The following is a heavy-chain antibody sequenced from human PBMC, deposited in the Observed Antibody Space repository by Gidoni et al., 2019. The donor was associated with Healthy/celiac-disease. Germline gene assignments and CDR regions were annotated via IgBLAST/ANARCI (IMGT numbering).Heavy chain of an antibody. CDR1: GYTFTSYA. D-gene: IGHD4-17*01. V-gene: IGHV1-3*01. Sequence: QVQLVQSGAEVKKPGASVKVSCKASGYTFTSYAMHCVRPAPGQRLEWIGWINAGNGNTKYSQKFQGRVTITRDTSASTAYMELSSLRSEDTAVYYCARDTPLRTTVTTDDYYYYGMDVWGQGTTVTVSS. CDR2: INAGNGNT. CDR3: ARDTPLRTTVTTDDYYYYGMDV. J-gene: IGHJ6*02.